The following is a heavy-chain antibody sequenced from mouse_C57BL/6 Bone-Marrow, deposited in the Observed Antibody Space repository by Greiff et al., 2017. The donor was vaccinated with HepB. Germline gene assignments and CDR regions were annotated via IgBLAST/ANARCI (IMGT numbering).Heavy chain of an antibody. Sequence: QVQLQQSGAELVMPGASVKLSCKATGYTFTSYWMHWVKQRPGQGLEWIGEIDPSDSYTNYNQKFKGKSTLTVDKSSSTAYMQLSSLTSEDSAVYYCARSDYYYASSYYAMDYWGQGTSVTVSS. D-gene: IGHD1-1*01. CDR2: IDPSDSYT. CDR3: ARSDYYYASSYYAMDY. V-gene: IGHV1-69*01. CDR1: GYTFTSYW. J-gene: IGHJ4*01.